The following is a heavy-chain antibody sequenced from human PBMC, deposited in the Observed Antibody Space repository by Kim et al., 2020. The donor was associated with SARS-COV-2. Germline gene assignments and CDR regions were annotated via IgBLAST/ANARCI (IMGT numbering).Heavy chain of an antibody. CDR1: GFTFSSYE. V-gene: IGHV3-48*03. Sequence: GGSLRLSCAASGFTFSSYEMNWVRQAPGKGLEWVSYISSSGSTIYYADSVKGRFTISRDNAKNSLYLQMNSLRAEDTAVYYCARDFGGVIVSVYWGQGTLVTVSS. D-gene: IGHD3-16*02. CDR3: ARDFGGVIVSVY. CDR2: ISSSGSTI. J-gene: IGHJ4*02.